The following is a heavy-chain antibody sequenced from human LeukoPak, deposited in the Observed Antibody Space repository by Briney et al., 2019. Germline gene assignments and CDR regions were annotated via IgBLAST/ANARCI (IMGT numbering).Heavy chain of an antibody. D-gene: IGHD3-10*01. CDR2: INPNSGGT. CDR3: ATDGSGSSPLYYFDF. Sequence: ASVKVSCKASGYTFTDYYMHWVRQAPGQGLEWMGWINPNSGGTNYAQKFQGWVTMTRDTSISTAYMELSRLRSDDTAVYYCATDGSGSSPLYYFDFWGQGTLVTVSS. V-gene: IGHV1-2*04. J-gene: IGHJ4*02. CDR1: GYTFTDYY.